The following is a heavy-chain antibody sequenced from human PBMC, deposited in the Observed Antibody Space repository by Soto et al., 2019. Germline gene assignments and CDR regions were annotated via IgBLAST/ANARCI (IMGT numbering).Heavy chain of an antibody. CDR3: ARALSIAVAGLFDY. CDR1: GGSISSSSYY. CDR2: IYYSGST. V-gene: IGHV4-39*01. Sequence: SETLSLTCTVSGGSISSSSYYWGWIRQPPGKGLEWIGSIYYSGSTYYNPSLKSRVTISIDTSKNQFSLKLSSVTAADTAVYYCARALSIAVAGLFDYWGQGTLVTVSS. D-gene: IGHD6-19*01. J-gene: IGHJ4*02.